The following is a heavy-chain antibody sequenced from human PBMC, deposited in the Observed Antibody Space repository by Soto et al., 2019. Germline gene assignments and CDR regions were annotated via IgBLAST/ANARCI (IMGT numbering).Heavy chain of an antibody. Sequence: QVQLVQSGAEVKKPGASVKVSCTASGYSFTSHDINWVRQATGQGLEWMGWMNPYTGNTGYAQKFQGRVSMTTNTSVSTAYMELSSLRSEDTALYYCTRGPSGTRKNRYCCDSDGWGKWTAVTV. CDR2: MNPYTGNT. V-gene: IGHV1-8*01. D-gene: IGHD2-21*02. CDR1: GYSFTSHD. CDR3: TRGPSGTRKNRYCCDSDG. J-gene: IGHJ6*03.